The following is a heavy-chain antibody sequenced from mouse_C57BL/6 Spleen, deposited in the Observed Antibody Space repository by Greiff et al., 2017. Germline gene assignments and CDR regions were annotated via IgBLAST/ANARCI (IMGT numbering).Heavy chain of an antibody. CDR1: GYTFTDYY. CDR3: ARGPPFVTTVVADY. J-gene: IGHJ2*01. CDR2: INPNNGGT. Sequence: EVQLQQSGPELVKPGASVKISCKASGYTFTDYYMNWVKQSHGKSLEWIGDINPNNGGTSYNQKFKGKATLTVDKSSSTAYMELRSLTSEDSAVYYCARGPPFVTTVVADYWGQGTTLTVSS. V-gene: IGHV1-26*01. D-gene: IGHD1-1*01.